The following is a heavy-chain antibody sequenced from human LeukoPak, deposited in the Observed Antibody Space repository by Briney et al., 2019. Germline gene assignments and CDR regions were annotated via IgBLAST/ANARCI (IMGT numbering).Heavy chain of an antibody. Sequence: VSSVKVSCKASGGSFSTYPFTWVRQAPGQGLEWMGEIVPIIGSPNYTQTFQGRLAITADESTNTAYMELSGLKSDDTAVYYCAVVPQDIVVLPTAPSLDYWGPGTLVIVSS. CDR3: AVVPQDIVVLPTAPSLDY. J-gene: IGHJ4*02. CDR2: IVPIIGSP. V-gene: IGHV1-69*01. CDR1: GGSFSTYP. D-gene: IGHD2-15*01.